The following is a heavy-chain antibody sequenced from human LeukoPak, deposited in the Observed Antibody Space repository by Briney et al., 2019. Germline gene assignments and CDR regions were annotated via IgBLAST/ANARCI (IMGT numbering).Heavy chain of an antibody. V-gene: IGHV1-2*02. CDR2: INPNSGDT. CDR1: GYTFTGYY. Sequence: ASVKVSCKASGYTFTGYYIHWVRQAPGQGLEWMGWINPNSGDTEYAQKFQGRVTMTRDTSISTAYMELSRLRSDDTAVYYCARDNSVGDIAWWFDPWGQGTLVTVSS. CDR3: ARDNSVGDIAWWFDP. J-gene: IGHJ5*02. D-gene: IGHD3-16*02.